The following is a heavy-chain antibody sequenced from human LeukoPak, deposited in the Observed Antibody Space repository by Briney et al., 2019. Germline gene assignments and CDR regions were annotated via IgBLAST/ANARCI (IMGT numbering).Heavy chain of an antibody. CDR1: GFTFSSYS. V-gene: IGHV3-21*01. D-gene: IGHD6-6*01. CDR3: VLVPKSSSIADVFFDY. Sequence: GGSLRLSCAASGFTFSSYSMNWVRQAPGKGLEWVSSISSSSSYICYADSVKGRFTISRDNAKNSLYLQMNSLRAEDTAVYYCVLVPKSSSIADVFFDYWGQGTLVTVSS. J-gene: IGHJ4*02. CDR2: ISSSSSYI.